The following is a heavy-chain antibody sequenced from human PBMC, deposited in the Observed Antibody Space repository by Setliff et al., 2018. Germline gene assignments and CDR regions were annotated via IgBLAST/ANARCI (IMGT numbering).Heavy chain of an antibody. CDR2: IYYSGST. V-gene: IGHV4-39*07. CDR3: ARVAQYSSAWYYYYYGMDV. Sequence: SETLSLTCTVSGGSISSSSYYWGWIRQPPGKGLEWIGSIYYSGSTYYNPSLKSRVTISVDTSKNQFSLKLSAVTAADTAVYYCARVAQYSSAWYYYYYGMDVWGQGTTVTVSS. CDR1: GGSISSSSYY. J-gene: IGHJ6*02. D-gene: IGHD6-19*01.